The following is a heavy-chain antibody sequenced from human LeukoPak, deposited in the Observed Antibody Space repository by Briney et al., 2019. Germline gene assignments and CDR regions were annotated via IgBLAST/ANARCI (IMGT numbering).Heavy chain of an antibody. D-gene: IGHD6-13*01. CDR1: GGSIDSSSYY. CDR3: ARAHVAAAGYYFDY. CDR2: IYYSGST. V-gene: IGHV4-61*05. J-gene: IGHJ4*02. Sequence: SETLSLTCAVSGGSIDSSSYYWGWIRQPPGKGLEWIGYIYYSGSTNYNPSLKSRVTISVDTSKNQFSLKLSSVTAADTAVYYCARAHVAAAGYYFDYWGQGTLVTVSS.